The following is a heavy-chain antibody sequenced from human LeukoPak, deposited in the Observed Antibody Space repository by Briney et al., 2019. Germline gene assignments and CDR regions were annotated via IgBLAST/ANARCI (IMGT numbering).Heavy chain of an antibody. CDR2: ISSSSSYI. CDR1: GFTFSSYS. Sequence: GGSLRLSCAASGFTFSSYSMNWVRQAPGKGLEWVSSISSSSSYIYYADSVKGRFTISRDNAKNSLYLQMNSLRAEDTAVYYCARQLAYYDILTGYYPGLFDYWGQGTLVTVSS. V-gene: IGHV3-21*01. CDR3: ARQLAYYDILTGYYPGLFDY. D-gene: IGHD3-9*01. J-gene: IGHJ4*02.